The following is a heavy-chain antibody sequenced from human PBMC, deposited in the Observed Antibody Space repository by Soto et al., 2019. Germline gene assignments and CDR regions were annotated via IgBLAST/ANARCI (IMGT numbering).Heavy chain of an antibody. J-gene: IGHJ3*02. CDR2: INAGNGNT. V-gene: IGHV1-3*01. CDR1: GYTFTSYA. D-gene: IGHD6-19*01. Sequence: GASVKVSCKASGYTFTSYAMHWVRQAPGQRLEWMGWINAGNGNTKYSQKFQGRVTITRDTSTSTAYMELGSLRSEDTAVYYCARDRGRSSGWPMDDAFDIWGQGTMVTVSS. CDR3: ARDRGRSSGWPMDDAFDI.